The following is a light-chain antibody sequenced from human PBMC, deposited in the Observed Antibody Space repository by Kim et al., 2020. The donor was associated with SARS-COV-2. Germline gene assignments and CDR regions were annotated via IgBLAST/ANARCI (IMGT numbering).Light chain of an antibody. CDR2: DAS. J-gene: IGKJ2*01. V-gene: IGKV3-11*01. Sequence: EIVLTQSPATPSLSPGERATLSCRASQSVSSYLAWYQQKPGQAPRLLIYDASNRATGIPARFSGSGSGTDFTLTISSLEPEDFAVYYCQQRSNWPLMYTFGQGTKLEI. CDR3: QQRSNWPLMYT. CDR1: QSVSSY.